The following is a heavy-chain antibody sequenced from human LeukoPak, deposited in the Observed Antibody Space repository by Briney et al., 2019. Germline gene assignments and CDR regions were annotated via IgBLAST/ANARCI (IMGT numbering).Heavy chain of an antibody. J-gene: IGHJ4*02. Sequence: SETLSLTCTVSGGSISSFYWSWIRRPPGKGLEWIGYIYYSGSTNYNPSLKSRVTFSVDTSKNQFSLKLSSVTAADTAVYYCARGEWDLLFDYWGQGTLVTVSS. CDR3: ARGEWDLLFDY. V-gene: IGHV4-59*01. CDR2: IYYSGST. CDR1: GGSISSFY. D-gene: IGHD1-26*01.